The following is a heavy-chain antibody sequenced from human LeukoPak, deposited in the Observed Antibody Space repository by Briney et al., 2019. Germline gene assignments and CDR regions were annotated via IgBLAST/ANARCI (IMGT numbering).Heavy chain of an antibody. Sequence: SETLSLTCTVSGGSISTYYWSWIRQPPGKGLEWIGYIYYNGRTDSNPSLRSRVAISVDTPKNQFSLKLNSVTTSDTAVYYCARGDYYYMDVWGKGTTVTVSS. CDR1: GGSISTYY. CDR2: IYYNGRT. J-gene: IGHJ6*03. CDR3: ARGDYYYMDV. V-gene: IGHV4-59*01.